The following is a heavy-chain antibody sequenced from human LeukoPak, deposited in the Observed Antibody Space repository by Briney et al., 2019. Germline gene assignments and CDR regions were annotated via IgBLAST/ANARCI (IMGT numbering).Heavy chain of an antibody. Sequence: GASVKVSCKASGYTFTSYDINWVRQATGQGLEWMGWMNPNSGNTGYAQKFQGRVTMTRNTSISTAYMELSSLRSEDTAVYYCARDQAYGDYVDYWGQGTLVTVSS. V-gene: IGHV1-8*01. CDR2: MNPNSGNT. CDR3: ARDQAYGDYVDY. J-gene: IGHJ4*02. D-gene: IGHD4-17*01. CDR1: GYTFTSYD.